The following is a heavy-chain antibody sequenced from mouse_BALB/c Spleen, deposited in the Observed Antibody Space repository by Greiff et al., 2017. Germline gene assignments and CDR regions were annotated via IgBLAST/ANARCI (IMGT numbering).Heavy chain of an antibody. Sequence: VQLQQSGPQLVRPGASVKISCKASGYSFTSYWMHWVKQRPGQGLEWIGMIDPSDSETRLNQKFKDKATLTVDKSSSTAYMQLSSPTSEDSAVYYCARERAGSYFDDWGQGTTLTVSS. CDR1: GYSFTSYW. CDR2: IDPSDSET. V-gene: IGHV1S127*01. J-gene: IGHJ2*01. CDR3: ARERAGSYFDD. D-gene: IGHD4-1*01.